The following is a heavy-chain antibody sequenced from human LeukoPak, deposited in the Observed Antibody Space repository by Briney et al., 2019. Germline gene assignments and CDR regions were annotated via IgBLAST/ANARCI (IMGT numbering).Heavy chain of an antibody. D-gene: IGHD4-17*01. Sequence: SETLSLTCTVSGGSISSGDYHWSWIRQPPGKGLEWGGYIYYSGSTYYNPSLQRRVTVSGHHSKNQFSLTLRSVTAADTAVYYCARECTVTTGGGSFDWLDPWGQGTLVTVSS. V-gene: IGHV4-30-4*08. J-gene: IGHJ5*02. CDR1: GGSISSGDYH. CDR2: IYYSGST. CDR3: ARECTVTTGGGSFDWLDP.